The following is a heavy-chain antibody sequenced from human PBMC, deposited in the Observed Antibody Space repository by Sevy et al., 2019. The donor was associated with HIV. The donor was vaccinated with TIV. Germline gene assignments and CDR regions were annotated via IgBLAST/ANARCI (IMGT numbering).Heavy chain of an antibody. J-gene: IGHJ3*01. CDR1: GFTFSSYS. CDR2: ISSSSSYI. CDR3: ARDREVDDAFDF. Sequence: GGSLRLSCAASGFTFSSYSMNWVRQAPGKGLEWVSSISSSSSYIYYADSVKGRFTISRDNAKNSLYLQMNSLRAEDTAVYYGARDREVDDAFDFWGQGTMVTVSS. V-gene: IGHV3-21*01.